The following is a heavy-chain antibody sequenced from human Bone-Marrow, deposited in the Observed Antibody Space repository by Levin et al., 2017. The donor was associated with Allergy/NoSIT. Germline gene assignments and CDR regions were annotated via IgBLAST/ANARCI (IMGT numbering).Heavy chain of an antibody. V-gene: IGHV1-2*02. CDR3: ARGVGDGSQRRFDK. D-gene: IGHD5-24*01. CDR2: IDPDSGAT. Sequence: KLGESLKISCKPSGYTFTDHYIHWVRRAPGQGPEWLGWIDPDSGATKSAQMFQGRVTMTRDTSLRTTYMELRALTSDDTAMYYCARGVGDGSQRRFDKWGQGTLVTVSS. J-gene: IGHJ4*02. CDR1: GYTFTDHY.